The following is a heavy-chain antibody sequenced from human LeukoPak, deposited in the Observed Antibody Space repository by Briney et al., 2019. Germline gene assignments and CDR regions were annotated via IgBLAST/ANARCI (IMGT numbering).Heavy chain of an antibody. CDR3: ARKGEHYGDYDY. CDR1: GYTFTGYF. CDR2: ILPNTGGT. Sequence: ASVKVSCKASGYTFTGYFLHWVRQAPRQGLEWMGWILPNTGGTHYAQKFQGRVTVTRDTSISTAYMEVSRLTSDDTAVYYCARKGEHYGDYDYWGQGTLVTVSS. V-gene: IGHV1-2*02. D-gene: IGHD4-17*01. J-gene: IGHJ4*02.